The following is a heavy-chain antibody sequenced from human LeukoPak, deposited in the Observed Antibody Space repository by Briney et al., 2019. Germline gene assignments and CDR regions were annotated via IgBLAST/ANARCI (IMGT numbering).Heavy chain of an antibody. D-gene: IGHD3-10*01. CDR3: AKDSAFYYIDV. Sequence: GGSLRLSCAASGFTVFNYWVSWVRQAPGKGLEWVAFIRYNGNNQYYADSVKGRFTISRDNSKNTLYLQMNSLKGDDTAVYYCAKDSAFYYIDVWGKGTTVIISS. CDR2: IRYNGNNQ. CDR1: GFTVFNYW. V-gene: IGHV3-30*02. J-gene: IGHJ6*03.